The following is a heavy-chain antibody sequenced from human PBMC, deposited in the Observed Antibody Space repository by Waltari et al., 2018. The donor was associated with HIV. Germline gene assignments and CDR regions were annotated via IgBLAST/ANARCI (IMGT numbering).Heavy chain of an antibody. J-gene: IGHJ3*02. CDR1: GGSPTSTSTF. Sequence: QMQLQESGPGLVKPSETLALTCHVSGGSPTSTSTFWGWIRQPPGKGLEWIGSIYHDDSTHFAPSLKNRVSMSIDMSENYFSLNLAFVTAADTAMYYCASSYNWVVWCAFDIWGQGKMVTVSS. V-gene: IGHV4-39*02. CDR2: IYHDDST. D-gene: IGHD1-1*01. CDR3: ASSYNWVVWCAFDI.